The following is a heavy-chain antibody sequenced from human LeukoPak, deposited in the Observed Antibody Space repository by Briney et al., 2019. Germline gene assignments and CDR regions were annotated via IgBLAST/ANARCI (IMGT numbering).Heavy chain of an antibody. CDR1: GYTFTGYY. CDR2: INPNSGGT. CDR3: ARVGSRSSGWYNHFDY. J-gene: IGHJ4*02. D-gene: IGHD6-19*01. V-gene: IGHV1-2*02. Sequence: ASVKVSCKASGYTFTGYYMHWVRQAPGQGLEWMGWINPNSGGTNYAQKFQGRVTMTRDTSISTAYTELSRLRSDDTAVYYCARVGSRSSGWYNHFDYWGQGTLVTVSS.